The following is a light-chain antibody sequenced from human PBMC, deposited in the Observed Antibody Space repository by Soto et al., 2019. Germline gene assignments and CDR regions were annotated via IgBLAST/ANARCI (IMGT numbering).Light chain of an antibody. Sequence: DIQMTQSPSSLSASVGDRVTITCRASESISSNLNWYQQRPGKAPKLLIYAASSLQSGVPSRFSGSGSGTDFTLTISNLQPEDLATYFCQQTYSNSLYTFGQGTTLDIK. CDR1: ESISSN. J-gene: IGKJ2*01. CDR3: QQTYSNSLYT. V-gene: IGKV1-39*01. CDR2: AAS.